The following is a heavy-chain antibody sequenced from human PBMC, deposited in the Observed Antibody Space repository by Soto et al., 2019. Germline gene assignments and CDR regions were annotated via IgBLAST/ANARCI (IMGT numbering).Heavy chain of an antibody. CDR3: ATSSIAAPPRMDV. CDR1: GYSFTSYW. J-gene: IGHJ6*02. Sequence: PGESLKISCQGSGYSFTSYWISWVRQMPGKGLEWMGRIDPSDSYTNYSPSFQGHVTISADKSISTAYLQWSSLKASDTAMYYCATSSIAAPPRMDVWGQGTTVTVSS. V-gene: IGHV5-10-1*01. CDR2: IDPSDSYT. D-gene: IGHD6-6*01.